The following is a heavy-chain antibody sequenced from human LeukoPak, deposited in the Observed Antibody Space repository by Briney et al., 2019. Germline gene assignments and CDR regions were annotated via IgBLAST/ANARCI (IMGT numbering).Heavy chain of an antibody. Sequence: GGSLRLSCAASGFTFSSYGMHWVRQAPGKGLEWVAVISYDGSNKYYADSVKGRFTISRDNSKNTLYLQMNSLRAEDTAVYYCAKDPRDYDFWSGQPYYFDYWGQGTLVTVSS. D-gene: IGHD3-3*01. V-gene: IGHV3-30*18. CDR2: ISYDGSNK. J-gene: IGHJ4*02. CDR1: GFTFSSYG. CDR3: AKDPRDYDFWSGQPYYFDY.